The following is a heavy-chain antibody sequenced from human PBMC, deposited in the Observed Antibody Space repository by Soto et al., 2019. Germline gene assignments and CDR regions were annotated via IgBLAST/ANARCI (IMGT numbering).Heavy chain of an antibody. Sequence: QVHLVQSGAEVKKPGASVKVSCRASGYRFISYYVHWVRQAPGQGLEWIAVLNPANGRTTYAETFHGRITITTDTSTSPVFMELSSLRSDDTAVYFCARDISRRQTYFGMDVWGQGTTVTVSS. D-gene: IGHD2-21*01. CDR1: GYRFISYY. V-gene: IGHV1-46*01. CDR3: ARDISRRQTYFGMDV. CDR2: LNPANGRT. J-gene: IGHJ6*02.